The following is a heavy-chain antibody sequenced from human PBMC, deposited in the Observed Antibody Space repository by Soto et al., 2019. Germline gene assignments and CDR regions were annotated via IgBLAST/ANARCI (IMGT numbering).Heavy chain of an antibody. V-gene: IGHV3-21*01. J-gene: IGHJ6*02. CDR3: AREGGGDYLYYYYGMDV. CDR2: ISSSSSYI. D-gene: IGHD4-17*01. Sequence: EVQLVASGGGLVKPGGSLRLSCAASGFTFSSYSMNWVRQAPGKGLEWVSSISSSSSYIYYADSVKGRFTISRDNAKNSLYLQMNSLRAEDTAVYYCAREGGGDYLYYYYGMDVWGQGTTVTVSS. CDR1: GFTFSSYS.